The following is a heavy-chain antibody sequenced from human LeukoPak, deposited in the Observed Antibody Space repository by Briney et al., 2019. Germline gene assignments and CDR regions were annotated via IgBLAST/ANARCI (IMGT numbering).Heavy chain of an antibody. J-gene: IGHJ5*02. CDR3: ARDVYCSGGSCSNWFDP. CDR2: IYYSGST. V-gene: IGHV4-59*12. CDR1: GGSISSYY. Sequence: PSETLSLTCTVSGGSISSYYWSWIRQPPGKGLEWIGYIYYSGSTNYNPSLKSRVTISVDTSKNQFSLKLSSVTAADTAVYYCARDVYCSGGSCSNWFDPWGQGTLVTVSS. D-gene: IGHD2-15*01.